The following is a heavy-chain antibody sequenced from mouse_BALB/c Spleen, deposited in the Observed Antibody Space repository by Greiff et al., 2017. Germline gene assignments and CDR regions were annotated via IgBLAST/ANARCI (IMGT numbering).Heavy chain of an antibody. CDR2: ISSGGGST. J-gene: IGHJ1*01. D-gene: IGHD1-1*01. CDR3: ARHRTTVYWYFDV. Sequence: EVKLMESGGGLVKPGGSLKLSCAASGFAFSSYDMSWVRQTPEKRLEWVAYISSGGGSTYYPDTVKGRFTISRDNAKNTLYLQMSSLKSEDTAMYYCARHRTTVYWYFDVWGAGTTVTVSS. CDR1: GFAFSSYD. V-gene: IGHV5-12-1*01.